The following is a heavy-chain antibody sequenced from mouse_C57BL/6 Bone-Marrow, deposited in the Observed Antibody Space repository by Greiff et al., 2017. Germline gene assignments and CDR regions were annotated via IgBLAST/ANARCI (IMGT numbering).Heavy chain of an antibody. CDR3: ARWGGHYYVSSRDY. CDR2: INPSNGGT. D-gene: IGHD1-1*01. Sequence: QVQLQHPGTELVKPGASVKLSCKASGYTFTSYWMHWVKQRPGQGLEWIGNINPSNGGTNYNEKFKSKATLTVDNSSSTAYMQLSSLTSEDSAVYYCARWGGHYYVSSRDYWGQGTTLTVSS. J-gene: IGHJ2*01. V-gene: IGHV1-53*01. CDR1: GYTFTSYW.